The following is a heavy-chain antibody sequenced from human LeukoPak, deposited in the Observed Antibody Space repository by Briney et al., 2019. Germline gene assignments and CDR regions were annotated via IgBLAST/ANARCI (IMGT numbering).Heavy chain of an antibody. J-gene: IGHJ4*02. V-gene: IGHV3-23*01. D-gene: IGHD3-10*01. CDR2: ISGSGGST. Sequence: GGSLRLSCAASGFTFSSCAMSWVRQAPGKGLEWVSAISGSGGSTYYADSVKGRFTISRDNSKNTLYLQMNSLRAEDTAVYYCASRRESRYYFDYWGQGTLVTVSS. CDR1: GFTFSSCA. CDR3: ASRRESRYYFDY.